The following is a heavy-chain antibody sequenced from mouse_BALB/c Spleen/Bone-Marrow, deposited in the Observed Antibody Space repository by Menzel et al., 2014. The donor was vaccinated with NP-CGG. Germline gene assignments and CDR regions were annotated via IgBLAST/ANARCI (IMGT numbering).Heavy chain of an antibody. Sequence: VKLMESVPGLVAPSQSLSITCTVSEFSLSRYSVHWVRQPPGKGLEWLGMIWGGGSTGYNSALKSRLNISKVNSKSQVVLKMNSLQTDDTAMYYCARMYYADAMDYWGQGTSVTVSS. CDR2: IWGGGST. CDR1: EFSLSRYS. D-gene: IGHD1-1*01. J-gene: IGHJ4*01. V-gene: IGHV2-6-4*01. CDR3: ARMYYADAMDY.